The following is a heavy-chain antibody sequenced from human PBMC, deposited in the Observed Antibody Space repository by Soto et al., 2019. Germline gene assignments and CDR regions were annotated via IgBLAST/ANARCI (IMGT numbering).Heavy chain of an antibody. V-gene: IGHV2-26*01. CDR1: GFSLSNARMG. CDR2: IFSNDEK. D-gene: IGHD5-18*01. CDR3: ARKAGGYSYGDFDY. J-gene: IGHJ4*02. Sequence: SGPTLVNPTETLTLTCTVSGFSLSNARMGVSWIRQPPGKALEWLAHIFSNDEKSYSTSLKSRLTISKDTSKSQVVLTMTNMDPVDTATYYCARKAGGYSYGDFDYWGQGTLVTVSS.